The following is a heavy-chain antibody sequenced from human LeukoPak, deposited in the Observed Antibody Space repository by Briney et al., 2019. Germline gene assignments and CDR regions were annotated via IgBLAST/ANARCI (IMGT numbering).Heavy chain of an antibody. D-gene: IGHD3-22*01. J-gene: IGHJ4*02. Sequence: GGSLRLSCTASGFTFGDYAMSWVRQAPGKGLEWVGFIRSKAYGGTTEYAASVKGRFTISRDDSKSIAYLQMNSLKTEDTAVYYCTSSSRGYYDSSGYLDYWGQGTLVTVSS. CDR1: GFTFGDYA. CDR3: TSSSRGYYDSSGYLDY. V-gene: IGHV3-49*04. CDR2: IRSKAYGGTT.